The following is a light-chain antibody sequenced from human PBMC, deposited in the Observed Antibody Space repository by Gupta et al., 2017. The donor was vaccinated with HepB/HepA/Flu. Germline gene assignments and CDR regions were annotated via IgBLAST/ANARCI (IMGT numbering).Light chain of an antibody. Sequence: QSALTQPASVSGSPGQSTTISCTGTSSDVGGYNYVYWYQQHPGKAPKLMIYEVSNRPSGVSNRFSGSKSGNTVSLTISGLQAEDEADYYCSSYTSSSTLVVFGGGTKLTV. J-gene: IGLJ2*01. V-gene: IGLV2-14*03. CDR1: SSDVGGYNY. CDR2: EVS. CDR3: SSYTSSSTLVV.